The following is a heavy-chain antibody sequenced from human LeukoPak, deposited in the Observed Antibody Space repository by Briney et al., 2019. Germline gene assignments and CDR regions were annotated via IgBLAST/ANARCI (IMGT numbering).Heavy chain of an antibody. V-gene: IGHV3-21*04. CDR1: GFTFSSYS. CDR3: ARDLGPGIAAAGTGFDY. Sequence: GGSLRLSCAASGFTFSSYSMNWVRQAPGKGLEWVSSISSSSSYIYYADSVKGRFTISRDNAKNSLYLQMNSLRAEDTALYYCARDLGPGIAAAGTGFDYWGQGTLVTVSS. D-gene: IGHD6-13*01. J-gene: IGHJ4*02. CDR2: ISSSSSYI.